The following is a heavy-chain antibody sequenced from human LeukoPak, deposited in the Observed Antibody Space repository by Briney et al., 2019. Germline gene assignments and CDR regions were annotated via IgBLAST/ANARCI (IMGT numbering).Heavy chain of an antibody. Sequence: PGGSLRLSCAASGFTFSSYAIHWVRQAPGKGLEWVAIISYDGSNKYYADSVKGRFTISRDNSKNTVYLQMNSLRAEDTAVYYCARGVVGVSSWSDYWGQGALVTVSS. J-gene: IGHJ4*02. CDR3: ARGVVGVSSWSDY. CDR2: ISYDGSNK. D-gene: IGHD6-13*01. CDR1: GFTFSSYA. V-gene: IGHV3-30-3*01.